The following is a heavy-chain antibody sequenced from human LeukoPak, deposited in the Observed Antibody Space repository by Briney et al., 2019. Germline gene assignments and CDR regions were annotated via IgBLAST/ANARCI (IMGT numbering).Heavy chain of an antibody. D-gene: IGHD3-22*01. CDR1: GFIFDNFA. CDR3: AREAYYYDSSD. V-gene: IGHV3-30*04. Sequence: GTSLRLSCAASGFIFDNFALAWVRQAPGKGLEWVTLISRDGRDKQYADSVKGRFTIARDTSKNTLYLQMDSLRPEDTALYFCAREAYYYDSSDWGRGTLVTVSS. J-gene: IGHJ2*01. CDR2: ISRDGRDK.